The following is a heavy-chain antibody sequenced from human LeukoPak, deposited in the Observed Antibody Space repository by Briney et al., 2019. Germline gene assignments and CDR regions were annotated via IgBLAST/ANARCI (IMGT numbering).Heavy chain of an antibody. CDR3: ARAGGQSIGWGIY. D-gene: IGHD6-6*01. CDR1: GFTFSSYG. CDR2: ISSSSSYI. V-gene: IGHV3-21*01. J-gene: IGHJ4*02. Sequence: PGGSLRLSCAASGFTFSSYGMHWVRQAPGKGLEWVSSISSSSSYIYYADSVKGRFTISRDNSKNTLYLQMNSLRAEDTAVYYCARAGGQSIGWGIYWGQGTLVTVSS.